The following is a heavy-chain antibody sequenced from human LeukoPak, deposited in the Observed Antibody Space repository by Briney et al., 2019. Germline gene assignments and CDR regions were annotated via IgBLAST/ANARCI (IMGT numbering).Heavy chain of an antibody. D-gene: IGHD6-19*01. CDR2: IYYSGST. CDR1: GFTFSSYSMN. Sequence: PGGSLRLSCAASGFTFSSYSMNWVRQPPGKGLEWIGSIYYSGSTYYNPSLKSRVTISVDTSKNQFSLKLSSVTAADTAVYYCARHIGRIAVAGTSDYWGQGTLVTVSS. J-gene: IGHJ4*02. CDR3: ARHIGRIAVAGTSDY. V-gene: IGHV4-39*01.